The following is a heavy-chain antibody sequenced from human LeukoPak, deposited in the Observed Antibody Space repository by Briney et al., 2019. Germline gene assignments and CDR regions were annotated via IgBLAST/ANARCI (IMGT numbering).Heavy chain of an antibody. CDR2: ISSSSSYI. D-gene: IGHD3-10*01. J-gene: IGHJ6*02. V-gene: IGHV3-21*01. Sequence: PGGSLRLSCAASGFTFSSYSMNWVRQAPGKGLEWVSSISSSSSYIYYADSVKGRFTISRDNAKNSLYLQMNSLRAEDTAVYYCARDRYGSGRPWYYGMDVWGQGTTVTVSS. CDR1: GFTFSSYS. CDR3: ARDRYGSGRPWYYGMDV.